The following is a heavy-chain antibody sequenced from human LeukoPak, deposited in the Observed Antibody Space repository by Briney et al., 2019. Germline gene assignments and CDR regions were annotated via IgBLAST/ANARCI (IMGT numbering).Heavy chain of an antibody. CDR2: YKNKTDGGTA. D-gene: IGHD3-3*01. J-gene: IGHJ4*02. Sequence: GGSLRLSCAASGITFISAWMNWVRQAPGKGLEWVGRYKNKTDGGTAEYAARVIGRFIISRDDSKNTLYLQMNSLNSDDTGVYYYATALRGVGFWGQGTLVTVPS. CDR3: ATALRGVGF. V-gene: IGHV3-15*01. CDR1: GITFISAW.